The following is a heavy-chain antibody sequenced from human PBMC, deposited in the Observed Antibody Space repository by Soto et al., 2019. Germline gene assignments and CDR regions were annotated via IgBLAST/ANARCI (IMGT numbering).Heavy chain of an antibody. CDR3: ASNSHGYIVYEY. J-gene: IGHJ4*02. CDR1: GGSISSGDYY. Sequence: QVQLQESAPGLVKPSQTLSLTCTVSGGSISSGDYYWRWIRQPPGKGLEWIGYIYYSGSNYYNPSLKSRVTISVDTSKNHFALKLSSVTAADTAVYYCASNSHGYIVYEYWGQGTLVTVSS. CDR2: IYYSGSN. D-gene: IGHD5-18*01. V-gene: IGHV4-30-4*01.